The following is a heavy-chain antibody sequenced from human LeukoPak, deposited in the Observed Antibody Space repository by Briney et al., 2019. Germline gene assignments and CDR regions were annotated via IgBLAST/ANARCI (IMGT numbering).Heavy chain of an antibody. V-gene: IGHV3-48*03. CDR2: ISSSGSTI. D-gene: IGHD5-12*01. Sequence: PGGSLRLSCAASGFTFSSYEMNWVRQAPGKGLEWVSYISSSGSTIYYADSVKGRFTISRDNAKNSLYLQMNSPRAEDTAVYYCARENSGYDFFDYWGQGTLVTVSS. CDR1: GFTFSSYE. CDR3: ARENSGYDFFDY. J-gene: IGHJ4*02.